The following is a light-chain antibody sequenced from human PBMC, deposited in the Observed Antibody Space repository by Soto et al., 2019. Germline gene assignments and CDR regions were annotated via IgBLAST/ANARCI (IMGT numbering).Light chain of an antibody. J-gene: IGLJ1*01. CDR2: EVS. Sequence: QSALTQPASMSGSPGQSITISRTGTSSDVGGYKYVSWYQQHPGKAPKHMIYEVSNRPSGVSNRFSGSKSGNTASLTISGLQAEDEADYYCSSYTSSSTLLYVFGTGTKVTVL. CDR3: SSYTSSSTLLYV. CDR1: SSDVGGYKY. V-gene: IGLV2-14*01.